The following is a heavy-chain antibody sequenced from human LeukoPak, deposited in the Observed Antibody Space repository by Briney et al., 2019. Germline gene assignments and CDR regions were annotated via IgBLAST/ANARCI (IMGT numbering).Heavy chain of an antibody. CDR2: IIPIFGTA. CDR3: ARDSKIAAGNYYYYYMDV. V-gene: IGHV1-69*06. J-gene: IGHJ6*03. Sequence: SVKVSCKASGGTFNNYTISLVRQAPGQGLGWMGGIIPIFGTANYAQKFQGRVTITADKSTSTVYMDLSSLRSEDTAVYYCARDSKIAAGNYYYYYMDVWGKGTTVTVSS. D-gene: IGHD6-13*01. CDR1: GGTFNNYT.